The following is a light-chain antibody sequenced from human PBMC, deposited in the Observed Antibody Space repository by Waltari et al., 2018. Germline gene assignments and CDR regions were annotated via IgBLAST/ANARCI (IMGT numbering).Light chain of an antibody. CDR2: WAS. CDR1: HSILYSSNNKNY. J-gene: IGKJ1*01. V-gene: IGKV4-1*01. CDR3: HQYYTTPWA. Sequence: DIVMTQSPDSLAVYLGERATINCKYSHSILYSSNNKNYLAWYQQKPGQPPKLLIYWASTRESGVPDRVTGSGSGTDFTLTISSLPAEDVAVYYCHQYYTTPWAFGQGTKVEIK.